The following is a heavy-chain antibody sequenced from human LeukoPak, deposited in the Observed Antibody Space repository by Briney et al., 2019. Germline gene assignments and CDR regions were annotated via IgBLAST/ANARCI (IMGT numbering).Heavy chain of an antibody. D-gene: IGHD3-22*01. J-gene: IGHJ5*02. V-gene: IGHV4-4*08. CDR2: IYYSGTT. CDR1: GGSVSSHY. Sequence: SETLSLTCTVSGGSVSSHYWSWLRRPPGKGLEWIGYIYYSGTTNYNPSLKKRVIIRVDTSENQFSLKLTAVTAADTAVYYCVREWRGGYYDSSGPNWFDPWGQGTLVTVSS. CDR3: VREWRGGYYDSSGPNWFDP.